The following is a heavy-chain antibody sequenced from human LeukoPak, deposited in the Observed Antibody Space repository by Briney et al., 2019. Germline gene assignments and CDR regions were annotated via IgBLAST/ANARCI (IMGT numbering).Heavy chain of an antibody. Sequence: PSETLSLTCAVYGGSFIGYYWSWIRQPPGKGLEWIGEINHSGGANYNPSLKSRVTISADTSKSQFSLTLGSVTAADTAVYYCARVPLRFLEPFDYWGQGTLVTVSS. D-gene: IGHD3-3*01. CDR1: GGSFIGYY. J-gene: IGHJ4*02. CDR2: INHSGGA. CDR3: ARVPLRFLEPFDY. V-gene: IGHV4-34*01.